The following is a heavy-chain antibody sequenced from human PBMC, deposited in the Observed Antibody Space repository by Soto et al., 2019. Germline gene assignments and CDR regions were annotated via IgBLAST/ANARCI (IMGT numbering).Heavy chain of an antibody. J-gene: IGHJ6*02. D-gene: IGHD3-10*01. CDR3: AKDTGGSGSYLYSTWGYYYYGMDV. Sequence: GGSLRLSCAASGFTFDDYTMHWVRQAPGKGLEWVSLISWDGGSTYYADSVKGRFTISRDNSKNSLYLQMNSLRTEDTALYYCAKDTGGSGSYLYSTWGYYYYGMDVWGQGTTVTVSS. CDR1: GFTFDDYT. CDR2: ISWDGGST. V-gene: IGHV3-43*01.